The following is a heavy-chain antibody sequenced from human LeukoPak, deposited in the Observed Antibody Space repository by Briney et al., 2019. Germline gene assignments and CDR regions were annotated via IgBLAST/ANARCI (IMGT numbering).Heavy chain of an antibody. CDR2: IKQDGSEE. CDR3: AKTAFYDSSGYYNPYYYYGMDV. CDR1: GFTFSSYW. J-gene: IGHJ6*02. D-gene: IGHD3-22*01. V-gene: IGHV3-7*01. Sequence: GGSLRLSCAASGFTFSSYWMSWVRQAPGKGLEWVANIKQDGSEEYYVDSVKGRFTISRDNAKNSLYLQMNSLRAEDTAVYYCAKTAFYDSSGYYNPYYYYGMDVWGQGTTVTVSS.